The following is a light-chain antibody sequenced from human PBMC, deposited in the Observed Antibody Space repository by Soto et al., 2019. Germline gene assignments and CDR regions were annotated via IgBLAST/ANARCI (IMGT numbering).Light chain of an antibody. J-gene: IGKJ5*01. V-gene: IGKV3-11*01. CDR2: DAS. Sequence: EIVLTQSPATLSLSPGERATLSCRASQSVSSNLAGYQQQPRQPPRILLDDASNRATGIPARFIGSGSGTNFSLTISSLEHEDFVVYYCQQRSNWPPFTFGQGTRLEIK. CDR3: QQRSNWPPFT. CDR1: QSVSSN.